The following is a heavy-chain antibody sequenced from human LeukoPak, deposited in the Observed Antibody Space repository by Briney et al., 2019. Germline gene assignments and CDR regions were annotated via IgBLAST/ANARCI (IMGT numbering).Heavy chain of an antibody. Sequence: ASVKVSCKASGYTFTSYGISWVRQAPGQGLEWMGWISAYNGNTNYAQKLQGRVTMTTDTSTSTAYMELRSLRSDDTAVYYCARGPTTVTTFGGSRPDFDYWGQGTLVTVSS. D-gene: IGHD4-17*01. V-gene: IGHV1-18*01. J-gene: IGHJ4*02. CDR3: ARGPTTVTTFGGSRPDFDY. CDR1: GYTFTSYG. CDR2: ISAYNGNT.